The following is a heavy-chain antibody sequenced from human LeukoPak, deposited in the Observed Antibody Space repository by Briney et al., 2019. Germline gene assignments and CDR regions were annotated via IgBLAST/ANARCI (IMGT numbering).Heavy chain of an antibody. J-gene: IGHJ4*02. CDR1: GYTFTGYY. CDR2: INHNSGGT. CDR3: ARDYYDSSGYSMSGFDY. V-gene: IGHV1-2*02. D-gene: IGHD3-22*01. Sequence: ASVKVSCTASGYTFTGYYMHSVRQAPGQGLEWMGGINHNSGGTNYAQKFQGRVTMTRDTSISTAYMELSRLRSDDTAVYYCARDYYDSSGYSMSGFDYWGQGTLVTVSS.